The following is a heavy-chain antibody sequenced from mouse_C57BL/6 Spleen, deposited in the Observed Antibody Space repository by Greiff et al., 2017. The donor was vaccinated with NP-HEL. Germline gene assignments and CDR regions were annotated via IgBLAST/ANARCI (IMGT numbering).Heavy chain of an antibody. CDR3: ARSRGYDEGGYAMDY. Sequence: QVQLQQPGAELVRPGTSVKLSCKASGYTFTSYWMHWVKQRPGQGLEWIGVIDPSDSYTNYNQKFKGKATLTVDTSSSTAYMQLSSLTSEDSAVYYCARSRGYDEGGYAMDYWGQGTSVTVSS. J-gene: IGHJ4*01. CDR2: IDPSDSYT. CDR1: GYTFTSYW. V-gene: IGHV1-59*01. D-gene: IGHD2-2*01.